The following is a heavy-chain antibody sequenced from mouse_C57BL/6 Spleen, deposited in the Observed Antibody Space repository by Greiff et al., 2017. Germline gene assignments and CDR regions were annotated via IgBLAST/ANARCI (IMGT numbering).Heavy chain of an antibody. D-gene: IGHD3-3*01. CDR2: IDPSDSYT. CDR3: ARGGRLDY. Sequence: QVQLQQPGAELVMPGASVKLSCKASGYTFTSYWMHWVKQRPGQGLEWIGEIDPSDSYTNYNQKFKGKSTLTVYKSSSTAYMQLSSLTSEDSAVYYCARGGRLDYWGQGTTLTVSS. J-gene: IGHJ2*01. CDR1: GYTFTSYW. V-gene: IGHV1-69*01.